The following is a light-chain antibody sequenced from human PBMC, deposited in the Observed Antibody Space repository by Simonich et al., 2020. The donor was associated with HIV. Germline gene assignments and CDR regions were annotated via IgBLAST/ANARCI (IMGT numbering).Light chain of an antibody. Sequence: ELVMTQSPATLSVSPGERATLSCSASQSVSSNLAWYQQKPGQAPRLLIYGASTRATGIPARFSGSGSGTEFTLTISSLQSEDFAVYYCQQYNKWPPWTFGQGTKVEI. CDR2: GAS. CDR1: QSVSSN. J-gene: IGKJ1*01. CDR3: QQYNKWPPWT. V-gene: IGKV3-15*01.